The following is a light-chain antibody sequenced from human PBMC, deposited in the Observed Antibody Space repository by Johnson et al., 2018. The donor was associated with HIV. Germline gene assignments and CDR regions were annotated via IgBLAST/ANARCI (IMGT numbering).Light chain of an antibody. Sequence: QSVLTQPPSVSAAPGQKVTISCSGSSSNIGNNYVSWYQQLPGTAPKLLIYDNNQRPSGIPDRFSGSKSGTSATLPITGLQTGDEADDYCGTWDSGLSAGNVFGTGTKVTVL. V-gene: IGLV1-51*01. CDR1: SSNIGNNY. J-gene: IGLJ1*01. CDR3: GTWDSGLSAGNV. CDR2: DNN.